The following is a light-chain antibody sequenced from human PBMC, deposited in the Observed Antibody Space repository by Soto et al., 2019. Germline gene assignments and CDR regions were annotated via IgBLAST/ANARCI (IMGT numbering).Light chain of an antibody. V-gene: IGLV1-40*01. CDR2: GNS. CDR3: QSYDSSLSGV. CDR1: SSNIGAGYD. J-gene: IGLJ2*01. Sequence: QSALTQPPSVSGAPGQRVTISCTGSSSNIGAGYDVHWYQQLPGTAPKLLIYGNSNRPSGVPDRFSGSKSGTSASLAITGLQAEDEADYYCQSYDSSLSGVFGGGNKLTVL.